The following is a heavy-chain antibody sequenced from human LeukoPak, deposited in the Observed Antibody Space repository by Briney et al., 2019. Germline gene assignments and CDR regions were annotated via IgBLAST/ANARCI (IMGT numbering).Heavy chain of an antibody. V-gene: IGHV3-21*01. CDR1: GFTFSSYS. J-gene: IGHJ4*02. Sequence: PGGSLRLSCAASGFTFSSYSMNWVRQAPGKGLEWVSSISSSSNYIHYADSVKGRFTISRDNAKNSLYLQMNSLRAEDTAVYYCAREWEYYDILTGTTASFDYWGQRTLVTVSS. CDR3: AREWEYYDILTGTTASFDY. D-gene: IGHD3-9*01. CDR2: ISSSSNYI.